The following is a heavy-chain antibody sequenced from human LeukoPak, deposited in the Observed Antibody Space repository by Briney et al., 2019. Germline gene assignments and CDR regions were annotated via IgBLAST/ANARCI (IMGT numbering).Heavy chain of an antibody. V-gene: IGHV4-39*01. D-gene: IGHD3-9*01. CDR3: ARHASAYDILTGYRSLYYFDY. CDR1: GGSISSSSYY. Sequence: PSETLSLTCTVSGGSISSSSYYWGWIRQPPGEGLEWIGSIYYSGSTYYNPSLKSRVTISVDTSKNQFSLKLSSVTAADTAVYYCARHASAYDILTGYRSLYYFDYWGQGTLVTVSS. CDR2: IYYSGST. J-gene: IGHJ4*02.